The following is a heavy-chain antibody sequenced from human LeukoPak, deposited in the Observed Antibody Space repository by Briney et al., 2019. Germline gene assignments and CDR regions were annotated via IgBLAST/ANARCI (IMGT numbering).Heavy chain of an antibody. V-gene: IGHV3-30*04. CDR3: ASWEVDTAFGMDV. CDR1: GITFSSYA. Sequence: PGRSLRLSCAASGITFSSYAMHWVRQAPGKGLEWVAVISYDGSNKYYADSVKGRFTISRDNSKNTLYLQMNSLRAEDTAVYYCASWEVDTAFGMDVWGQGTTVTVSS. CDR2: ISYDGSNK. J-gene: IGHJ6*02. D-gene: IGHD5-18*01.